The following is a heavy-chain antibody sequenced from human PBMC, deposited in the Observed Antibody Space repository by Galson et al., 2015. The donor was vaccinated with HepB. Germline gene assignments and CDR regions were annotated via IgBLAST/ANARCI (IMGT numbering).Heavy chain of an antibody. J-gene: IGHJ6*02. CDR2: VYYTGST. V-gene: IGHV4-59*01. D-gene: IGHD3-10*01. CDR1: GGSISTYY. Sequence: LSLTCTVSGGSISTYYWSWIRQPPGKGLEWIGNVYYTGSTNYNPSLKSRLIISVDTSENRFSLLLFSVTAADTAVYYCARDPYFGSENYFSSYGLDGWGQGTTVTDSS. CDR3: ARDPYFGSENYFSSYGLDG.